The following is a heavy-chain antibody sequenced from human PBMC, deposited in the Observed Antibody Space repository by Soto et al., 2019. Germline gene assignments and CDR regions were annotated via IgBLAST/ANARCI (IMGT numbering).Heavy chain of an antibody. V-gene: IGHV4-30-2*01. Sequence: LVNPTQTLTLTCTFSGFSLSTSGVGVGWIRQPPGKGLEWIGYIYHSGSTYYNPSLKSRVTISVDRSKNQFSLKLSSVTAADTAVYFCAREKQGDYYFDYWGQGTLVTVSS. CDR3: AREKQGDYYFDY. CDR2: IYHSGST. D-gene: IGHD3-10*01. CDR1: GFSLSTSGVG. J-gene: IGHJ4*02.